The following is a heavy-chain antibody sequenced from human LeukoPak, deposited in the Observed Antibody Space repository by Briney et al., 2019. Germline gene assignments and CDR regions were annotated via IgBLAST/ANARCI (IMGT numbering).Heavy chain of an antibody. CDR2: INHTGNT. D-gene: IGHD3-16*01. V-gene: IGHV4-34*01. J-gene: IGHJ4*01. CDR1: GGPFSGYY. CDR3: ARVPTLSTFDF. Sequence: SETLSLTCAVYGGPFSGYYWSWVRQPPGKGLEWIGEINHTGNTNYNPSLKSRVTISVDTSKNQFSLKLSFVTAADTAVYYCARVPTLSTFDFWGQGTPVTVSS.